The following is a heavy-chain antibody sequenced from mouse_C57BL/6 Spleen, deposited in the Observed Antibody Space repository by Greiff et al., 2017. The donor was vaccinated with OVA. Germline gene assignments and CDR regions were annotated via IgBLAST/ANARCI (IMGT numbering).Heavy chain of an antibody. CDR1: GFTFSGYG. Sequence: EVKLMESGGGLVKPGGSLKLSCAASGFTFSGYGMHWVRQAPEKGLEWVAYISSGSSTIYYADTVKGRVTISRDNAKNTLFLQMTSLSAEYTAMYYCARESYWGQGTLVTVST. CDR2: ISSGSSTI. CDR3: ARESY. V-gene: IGHV5-17*01. J-gene: IGHJ3*01.